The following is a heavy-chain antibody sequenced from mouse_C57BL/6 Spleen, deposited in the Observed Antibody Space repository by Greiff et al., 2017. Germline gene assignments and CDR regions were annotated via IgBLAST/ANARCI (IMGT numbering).Heavy chain of an antibody. D-gene: IGHD1-1*01. J-gene: IGHJ1*03. Sequence: VQLVESGAELVKPGASVKISCKASGYAFSSYWMNWVKQRPGKGLEWIGQIYPGDGDTNYNGKFKGKATLTADKSSSTAYMQLSSLTSEDSAVYFCARYKAGSSYWYFDVWGTGTTVTVSS. V-gene: IGHV1-80*01. CDR1: GYAFSSYW. CDR2: IYPGDGDT. CDR3: ARYKAGSSYWYFDV.